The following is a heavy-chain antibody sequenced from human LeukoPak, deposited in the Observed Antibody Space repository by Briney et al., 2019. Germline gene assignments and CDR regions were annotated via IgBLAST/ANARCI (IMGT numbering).Heavy chain of an antibody. CDR2: IYYSGST. CDR1: GGSISSSTYY. J-gene: IGHJ4*02. CDR3: ARTEGGAMGLFDY. V-gene: IGHV4-39*07. Sequence: RSSETLSLTCTVSGGSISSSTYYWGWIRQPPGKGLEWIGSIYYSGSTYYNPSLKSRVTISVGTSKNQFSLKLSSVTAADTAVYYCARTEGGAMGLFDYWGQGTLVTVSS. D-gene: IGHD5-18*01.